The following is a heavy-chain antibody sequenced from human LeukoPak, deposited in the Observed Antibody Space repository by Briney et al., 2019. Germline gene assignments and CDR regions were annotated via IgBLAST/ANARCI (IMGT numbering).Heavy chain of an antibody. CDR1: GFTFSSFG. D-gene: IGHD3-22*01. Sequence: PGGSLTLSCAASGFTFSSFGMHWVRRAPGKGLEWMAIISHDGRSKYYADSVKGRFTISRDNAKNSLYLQMNSLRAEDTAVYYCASGDYYDSSGRRAFDYWGQGTLVTVSS. J-gene: IGHJ4*02. V-gene: IGHV3-30*03. CDR3: ASGDYYDSSGRRAFDY. CDR2: ISHDGRSK.